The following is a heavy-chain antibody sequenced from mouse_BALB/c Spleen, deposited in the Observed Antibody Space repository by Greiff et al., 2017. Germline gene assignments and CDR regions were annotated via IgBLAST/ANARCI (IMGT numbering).Heavy chain of an antibody. J-gene: IGHJ4*01. CDR2: ISYSGST. CDR1: GYSITSDYA. CDR3: ARRRAVVARDYAMDY. Sequence: EVKLMESGPGLVKPSQSLSLTCTVTGYSITSDYAWNWIRQFPGNKLEWMGYISYSGSTSYNPSLKSRISITRDTSKNQFFLQLNSVTTEDTATYYCARRRAVVARDYAMDYWGQGTSVTVSS. D-gene: IGHD1-1*01. V-gene: IGHV3-2*02.